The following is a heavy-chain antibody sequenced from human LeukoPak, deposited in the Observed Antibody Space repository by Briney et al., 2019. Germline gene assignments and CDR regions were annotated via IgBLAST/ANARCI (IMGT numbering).Heavy chain of an antibody. Sequence: SETLSLTCAVYGGSFSSYYWSWIRQPPGKGLEWIGEINHSGSTNYNPSLKSRVTISVDTSKNQFSLKLSSVTAADTAVYYCARRGGSSCRRWGQGTLVTVSS. CDR3: ARRGGSSCRR. J-gene: IGHJ4*02. D-gene: IGHD6-13*01. CDR1: GGSFSSYY. CDR2: INHSGST. V-gene: IGHV4-34*01.